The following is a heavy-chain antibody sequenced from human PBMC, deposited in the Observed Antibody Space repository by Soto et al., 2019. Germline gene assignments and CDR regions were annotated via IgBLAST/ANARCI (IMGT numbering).Heavy chain of an antibody. J-gene: IGHJ6*02. CDR1: GYTFTSYY. Sequence: ASVKVSCKASGYTFTSYYMHWVRQAPGQGLEWMGIINPSGGSTSYAQKFQGRVTMTRDTSTSTVYMELSSLRSEDTAVYYCARDIVVVVAATDYYYGMDVWGQGTTVTVS. CDR3: ARDIVVVVAATDYYYGMDV. CDR2: INPSGGST. V-gene: IGHV1-46*01. D-gene: IGHD2-15*01.